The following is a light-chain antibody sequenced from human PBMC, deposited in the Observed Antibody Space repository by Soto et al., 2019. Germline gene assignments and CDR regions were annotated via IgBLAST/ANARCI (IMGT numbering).Light chain of an antibody. V-gene: IGLV2-14*01. CDR2: EVT. J-gene: IGLJ1*01. CDR1: RTDVGGYNY. Sequence: QSALTQPASVSGSPGQSITISCTGTRTDVGGYNYVSWYQLHPGEPPKLLIFEVTKRPSGVSNRFSGSKSGNTASLTISGLQAEDEADYFCTSYTTSATYVFGSGTKVTVL. CDR3: TSYTTSATYV.